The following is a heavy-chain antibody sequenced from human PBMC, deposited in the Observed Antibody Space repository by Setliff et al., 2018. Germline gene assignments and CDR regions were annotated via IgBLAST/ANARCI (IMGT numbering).Heavy chain of an antibody. CDR3: ARATAYYGSRSYYAFDF. J-gene: IGHJ4*02. V-gene: IGHV3-20*04. CDR1: GFTFDDFG. Sequence: PGGSLRLSCEGFGFTFDDFGMSWIRQAPGKGLEWVSGTNWNGGSTAYADSVKGRFTISRDNARNALYLQMNSLRGEDTAFYFCARATAYYGSRSYYAFDFWGKGTQVTVSS. CDR2: TNWNGGST. D-gene: IGHD3-10*01.